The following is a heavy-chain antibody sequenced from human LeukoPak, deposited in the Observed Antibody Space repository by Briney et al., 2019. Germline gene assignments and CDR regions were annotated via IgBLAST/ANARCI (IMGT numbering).Heavy chain of an antibody. D-gene: IGHD3-10*01. CDR1: GFTLSRYG. Sequence: GGSLRLSCAASGFTLSRYGMHWVRQGPGKGLEWVAFIRYDGSNKYYADSVKGRFTISRDNSKNTLYLQMNSLRAEDTAVYCCAKDEAVIGPYGSGSYFMDVWGKGTTVTISS. CDR2: IRYDGSNK. V-gene: IGHV3-30*02. CDR3: AKDEAVIGPYGSGSYFMDV. J-gene: IGHJ6*03.